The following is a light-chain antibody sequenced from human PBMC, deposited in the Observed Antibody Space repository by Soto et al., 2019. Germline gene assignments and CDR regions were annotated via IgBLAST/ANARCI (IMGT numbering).Light chain of an antibody. CDR1: SSDVGGYNY. V-gene: IGLV2-8*01. CDR3: SSYAGSSNV. CDR2: EVN. J-gene: IGLJ1*01. Sequence: QSVLTQPPSASGSPGQSVAISCTVTSSDVGGYNYVSWYQQHPGKAPKLMIYEVNKRPSGVPDRFSGSKSGNTASLTVSGLQAEDEADYYCSSYAGSSNVFGTGTKV.